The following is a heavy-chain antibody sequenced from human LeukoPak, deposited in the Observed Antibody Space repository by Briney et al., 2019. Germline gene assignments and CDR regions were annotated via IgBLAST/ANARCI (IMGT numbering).Heavy chain of an antibody. D-gene: IGHD3/OR15-3a*01. CDR2: IYSGGST. CDR3: ARDGFGTYNWFDP. V-gene: IGHV3-66*02. J-gene: IGHJ5*02. Sequence: GGSLRLSCAASGFTVSSNYMSWVRQAPGKGLEWVSVIYSGGSTYYADSVKGRFTISRDNSKNTLYLQMNSLRAEDTAVYSCARDGFGTYNWFDPWGQGTLVTVSS. CDR1: GFTVSSNY.